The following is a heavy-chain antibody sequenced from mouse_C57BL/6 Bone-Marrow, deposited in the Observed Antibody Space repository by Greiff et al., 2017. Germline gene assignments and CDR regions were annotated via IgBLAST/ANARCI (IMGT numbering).Heavy chain of an antibody. D-gene: IGHD2-14*01. Sequence: QVQLKQSGAELVMPGASVKLSCKASGYTFTSYWMHWVKQRPGQGLEWIGEIDPSDSCINYNQKFKGKSTLTVDKSSSTTYMQRSSLTSEDSAVYYCAVGTTRYAMDYDCRGTAVTVSS. CDR2: IDPSDSCI. CDR1: GYTFTSYW. CDR3: AVGTTRYAMDY. V-gene: IGHV1-69*01. J-gene: IGHJ4*01.